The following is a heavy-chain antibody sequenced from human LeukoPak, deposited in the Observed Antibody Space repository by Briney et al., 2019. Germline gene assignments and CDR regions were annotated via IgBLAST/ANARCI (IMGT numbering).Heavy chain of an antibody. J-gene: IGHJ4*02. V-gene: IGHV1-24*01. CDR1: GYTLTELS. CDR3: ATASGYSGYDVVDY. Sequence: ASVKVSCKVSGYTLTELSMHWVRQAPGKGLEWMGGFDPEDGETIYAQKFQGRVTMTEDTSTDTAYMELSSLRSEDTAVYYCATASGYSGYDVVDYWGQGTLVTVSS. D-gene: IGHD5-12*01. CDR2: FDPEDGET.